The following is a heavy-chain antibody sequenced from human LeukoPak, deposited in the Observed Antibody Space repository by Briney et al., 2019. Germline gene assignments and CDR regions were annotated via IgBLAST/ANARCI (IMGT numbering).Heavy chain of an antibody. CDR2: ISAYNGNT. Sequence: ASVKVSCKASGYTFTSYGISWVRQAPGQGLEWMGWISAYNGNTNYAQKLQGRVTMTTDTSTSTAYMELRSLRSDDTAVYYCARDQGYDFWSGYWSDYYYYMDVWGKGTTVTVSS. D-gene: IGHD3-3*01. J-gene: IGHJ6*03. V-gene: IGHV1-18*01. CDR1: GYTFTSYG. CDR3: ARDQGYDFWSGYWSDYYYYMDV.